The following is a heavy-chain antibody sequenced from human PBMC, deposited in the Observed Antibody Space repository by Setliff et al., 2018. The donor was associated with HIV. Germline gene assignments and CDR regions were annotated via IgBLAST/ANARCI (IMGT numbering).Heavy chain of an antibody. CDR1: GVSISSSSYF. D-gene: IGHD3-9*01. Sequence: SETLSLTCAVSGVSISSSSYFWGWIRRPPGTGLDWIGSIYFNGSTYYNPSLESRVTISMDTSKNQFSLKLTSVTAADTAVYYCARHPRHYNILTGYRYYMDVWGKGTTVTVSS. V-gene: IGHV4-39*01. J-gene: IGHJ6*03. CDR2: IYFNGST. CDR3: ARHPRHYNILTGYRYYMDV.